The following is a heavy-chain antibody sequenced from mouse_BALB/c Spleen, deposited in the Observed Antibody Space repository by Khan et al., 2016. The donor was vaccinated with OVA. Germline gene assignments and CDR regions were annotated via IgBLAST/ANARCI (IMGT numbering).Heavy chain of an antibody. V-gene: IGHV1-7*01. Sequence: QVQLQQSGAELAKPGASVKMSCKASGYTFTNYWMHWVKQRPGQGLEWIGYIDPTTGYAEYNQKFKDKATLTADKSSSTAYMQLSSLTSEDSAVYYCTSDGSTYTGFGYWGQVTLVTVSA. D-gene: IGHD1-1*01. CDR1: GYTFTNYW. J-gene: IGHJ3*01. CDR2: IDPTTGYA. CDR3: TSDGSTYTGFGY.